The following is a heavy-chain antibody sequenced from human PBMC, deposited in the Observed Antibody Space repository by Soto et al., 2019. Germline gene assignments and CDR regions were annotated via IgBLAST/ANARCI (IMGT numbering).Heavy chain of an antibody. D-gene: IGHD6-13*01. CDR1: GGSISSGGYS. CDR3: ARPKTIGAAAGKGWFDP. V-gene: IGHV4-30-2*03. J-gene: IGHJ5*02. CDR2: IYHTGST. Sequence: PSETLSLTCTVSGGSISSGGYSWNWIRQPPGKGLEWIGYIYHTGSTYYRPSLKGRLTISVDPSKNQFSLKLTYVTAADTAMYYCARPKTIGAAAGKGWFDPWGQGTLVTVSS.